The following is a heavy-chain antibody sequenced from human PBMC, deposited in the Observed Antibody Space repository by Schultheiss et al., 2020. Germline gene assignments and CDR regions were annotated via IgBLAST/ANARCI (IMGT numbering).Heavy chain of an antibody. CDR1: GGSISSSSYY. V-gene: IGHV4-61*05. CDR2: IYYSGST. CDR3: ARSYLIPRESRGYYFDY. D-gene: IGHD3-16*01. Sequence: SQTLSRTCTVSGGSISSSSYYWGWIRQPPGKGLEWIGYIYYSGSTNYNPSLKSRVTISVDTSKNQFSLKLSSVTAADTAVYYCARSYLIPRESRGYYFDYWGQGTMVTVSS. J-gene: IGHJ4*02.